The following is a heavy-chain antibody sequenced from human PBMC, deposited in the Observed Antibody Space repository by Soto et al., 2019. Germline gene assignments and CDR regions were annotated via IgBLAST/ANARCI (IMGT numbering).Heavy chain of an antibody. J-gene: IGHJ4*02. CDR2: ISAYNGNT. Sequence: ASVKVSCKASGYTFTIYGISWVRQAPGQGLEWMGWISAYNGNTNYAQKLQGRVTMTTDTSTSTAYMELRSLRSDDTAVYYCAREGLEYCGGDCYSSFDYWGQGTLVTVSS. D-gene: IGHD2-21*01. CDR1: GYTFTIYG. CDR3: AREGLEYCGGDCYSSFDY. V-gene: IGHV1-18*01.